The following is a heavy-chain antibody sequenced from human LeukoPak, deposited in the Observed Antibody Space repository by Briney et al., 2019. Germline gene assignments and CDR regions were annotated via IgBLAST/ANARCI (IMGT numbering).Heavy chain of an antibody. D-gene: IGHD3-16*01. CDR1: GFTFSSYW. CDR2: IFYSGST. V-gene: IGHV4-59*08. Sequence: WGSLRLSCAASGFTFSSYWMSWIRQPPGKGLEWIGYIFYSGSTNYNPSLKSRVTISVDTSKNQFSLRLSSVTAADTAVYYCARGVYYDYVWGVWDYWGQGTLVTVSS. CDR3: ARGVYYDYVWGVWDY. J-gene: IGHJ4*02.